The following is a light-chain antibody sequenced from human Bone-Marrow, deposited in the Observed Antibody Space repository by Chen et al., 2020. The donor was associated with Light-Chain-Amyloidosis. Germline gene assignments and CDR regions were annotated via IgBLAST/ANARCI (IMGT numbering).Light chain of an antibody. Sequence: QPALTQPASVSGSPGKSITSSGPGTSSDVGGDNHVSWYQQHPDKAPKLMIYEVTNRPSWVPDRFSGSKSDNTASLTISGLQTEDEADYFCSSYTITNTLVFGSGTRVTVL. V-gene: IGLV2-14*01. CDR1: SSDVGGDNH. CDR3: SSYTITNTLV. J-gene: IGLJ1*01. CDR2: EVT.